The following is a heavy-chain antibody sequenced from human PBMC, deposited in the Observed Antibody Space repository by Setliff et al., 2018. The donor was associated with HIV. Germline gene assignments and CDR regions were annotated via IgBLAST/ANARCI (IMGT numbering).Heavy chain of an antibody. CDR1: GFTFSSYA. D-gene: IGHD6-13*01. Sequence: GGSLRLSCAASGFTFSSYAMSWVRQAPGKGLEWVSVIYSGGSSTYYADSVKGRFTISRDNSKNTLYLQMNSLRAEDTAVYYCAKDDRSSSWYYFDYWGQGTLVTVSS. CDR2: IYSGGSST. V-gene: IGHV3-23*03. CDR3: AKDDRSSSWYYFDY. J-gene: IGHJ4*02.